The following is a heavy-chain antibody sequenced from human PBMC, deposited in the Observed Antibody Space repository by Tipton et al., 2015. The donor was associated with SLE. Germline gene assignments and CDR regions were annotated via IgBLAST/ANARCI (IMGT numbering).Heavy chain of an antibody. CDR3: ASLRFYGDYDLGR. CDR1: RGSISSYY. J-gene: IGHJ4*02. D-gene: IGHD4-17*01. V-gene: IGHV4-59*01. CDR2: VFYNAET. Sequence: LRLSCTVSRGSISSYYWSWIRQPPGQGLEWIGHVFYNAETNYNPSLKGRVTISLDTSMKQFSLNLMSVTSADTAVYYCASLRFYGDYDLGRWGQGALVTVSS.